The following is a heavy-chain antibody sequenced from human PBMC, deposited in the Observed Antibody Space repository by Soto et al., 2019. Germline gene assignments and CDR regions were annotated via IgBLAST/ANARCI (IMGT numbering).Heavy chain of an antibody. V-gene: IGHV1-18*01. CDR3: AREDYYGSGSYYPPSDY. CDR1: GYTFTSYG. CDR2: ISAYNGNT. Sequence: QVQLVQSGAEVKKPGASVKVSCKASGYTFTSYGISWVRQAPGQGLEWMGWISAYNGNTNYAQKLQGRVTMTTDTATSTAYMELRSMRSDDTAVYYCAREDYYGSGSYYPPSDYWGQGTLVTVTS. D-gene: IGHD3-10*01. J-gene: IGHJ4*02.